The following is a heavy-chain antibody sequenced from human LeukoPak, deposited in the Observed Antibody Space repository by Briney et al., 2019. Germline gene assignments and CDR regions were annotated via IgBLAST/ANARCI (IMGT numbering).Heavy chain of an antibody. J-gene: IGHJ5*02. CDR2: IYYSGST. V-gene: IGHV4-39*07. D-gene: IGHD6-6*01. Sequence: PSETLSLTCTVSGDSISSTGYYWAWIRQPPGKGREWIGSIYYSGSTYYNPSLKSRVTISVDTSKNQFSLKLSSVTAADTAVYYCASCSSSNWFDPWGQGTLVTVSS. CDR1: GDSISSTGYY. CDR3: ASCSSSNWFDP.